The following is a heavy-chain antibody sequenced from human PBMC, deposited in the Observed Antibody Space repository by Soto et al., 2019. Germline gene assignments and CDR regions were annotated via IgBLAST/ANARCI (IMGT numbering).Heavy chain of an antibody. Sequence: ASVKVSCKASGYTFTNYGIGWVRQAPGQGLEWMGIINPSGGSTSYAQKFQGRVTMTRDTSTSTVYMELSSLRSEDTAVYYCARSARTTVTTRFDYWGQGTLVTVSS. J-gene: IGHJ4*02. CDR1: GYTFTNYG. V-gene: IGHV1-46*01. D-gene: IGHD4-17*01. CDR2: INPSGGST. CDR3: ARSARTTVTTRFDY.